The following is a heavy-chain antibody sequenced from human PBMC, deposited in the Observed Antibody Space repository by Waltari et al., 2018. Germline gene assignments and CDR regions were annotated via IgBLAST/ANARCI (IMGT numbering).Heavy chain of an antibody. CDR1: GFTFSSYG. D-gene: IGHD3-3*01. Sequence: QVQLVESGGGVVQPGRSLRLSCAASGFTFSSYGMHWVRQAPGKGLEWVAVIWYDGSNKYYADSVKGRFTIARDNSKNTLYLQMNSLRAEDTAMYYCAKGDDFLAYGYFDYWGQGTLVTVSS. CDR2: IWYDGSNK. CDR3: AKGDDFLAYGYFDY. J-gene: IGHJ4*02. V-gene: IGHV3-30*18.